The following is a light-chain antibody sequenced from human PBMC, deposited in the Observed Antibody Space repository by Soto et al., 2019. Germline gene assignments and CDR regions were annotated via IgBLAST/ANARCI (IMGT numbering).Light chain of an antibody. CDR2: KAS. Sequence: DIQMTQSPSTLSAAVGDRVTITCRASQSVNRWLDWYQQKPGKAPKLLIYKASSLPSGVPSSFTGSGSGTEFTLTLNNVQPDDFASYYCQQFNGHSTFGQGTRLEIK. CDR3: QQFNGHST. V-gene: IGKV1-5*03. CDR1: QSVNRW. J-gene: IGKJ2*01.